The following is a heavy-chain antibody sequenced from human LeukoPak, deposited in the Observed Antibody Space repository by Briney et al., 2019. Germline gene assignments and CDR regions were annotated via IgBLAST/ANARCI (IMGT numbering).Heavy chain of an antibody. CDR2: ISWNSGSI. D-gene: IGHD3-16*01. V-gene: IGHV3-9*01. J-gene: IGHJ4*02. CDR3: AKGYYDYVWGSYYSDY. Sequence: GGSLRLSCAASGFTFDDYAMHWVRQAPGKGLEWVSGISWNSGSIGYADSVKGRFTISRDNAKNSLYLQMNSLRAEDTAVYYCAKGYYDYVWGSYYSDYWGQGTLVTVSS. CDR1: GFTFDDYA.